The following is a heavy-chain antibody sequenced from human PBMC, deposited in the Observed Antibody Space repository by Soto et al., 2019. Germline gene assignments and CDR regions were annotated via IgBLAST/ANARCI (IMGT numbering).Heavy chain of an antibody. CDR3: ARGDATKIVVTTYYAMDV. CDR1: GGSLSNFG. CDR2: IIPVFGTP. J-gene: IGHJ6*02. D-gene: IGHD3-22*01. Sequence: QVQLVQSGAEVKKPGSSVKVSCTASGGSLSNFGISWVRQAPGQGLEWMGAIIPVFGTPNYAQKFQDRVTINADESTTTVYMEVRSLTSEDTAVSYCARGDATKIVVTTYYAMDVWGQGTTVTVSS. V-gene: IGHV1-69*12.